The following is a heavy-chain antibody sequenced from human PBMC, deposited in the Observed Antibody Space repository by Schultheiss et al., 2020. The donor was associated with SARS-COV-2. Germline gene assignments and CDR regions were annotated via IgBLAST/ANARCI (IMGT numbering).Heavy chain of an antibody. CDR2: ISSSGSTI. Sequence: GGSLRLSCAASGFTFSSYEMNWVRQAPGKGLEWVSYISSSGSTIYYADSVKGRFTISRDNAKNSLYLQMNSLRAEDTAVYYCAREGYYDSSGYDYWGQGTLVTVSS. CDR3: AREGYYDSSGYDY. CDR1: GFTFSSYE. V-gene: IGHV3-48*03. J-gene: IGHJ4*02. D-gene: IGHD3-22*01.